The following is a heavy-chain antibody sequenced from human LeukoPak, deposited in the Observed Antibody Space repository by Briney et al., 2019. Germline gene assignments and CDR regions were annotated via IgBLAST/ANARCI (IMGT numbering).Heavy chain of an antibody. Sequence: GGSLRLSCAASGFTVSSNYMSWVRQAPGKGLEWVSVIYSGGSTYYADSVKGRFTISRDNSKNTLYLQMNSLRAEDTAVYYCAKDQIDYGDYAGYDAFDIWGQGTMVTVSS. CDR1: GFTVSSNY. CDR2: IYSGGST. J-gene: IGHJ3*02. V-gene: IGHV3-53*01. CDR3: AKDQIDYGDYAGYDAFDI. D-gene: IGHD4-17*01.